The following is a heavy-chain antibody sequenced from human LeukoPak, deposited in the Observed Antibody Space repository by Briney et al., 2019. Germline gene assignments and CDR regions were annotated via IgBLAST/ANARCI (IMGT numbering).Heavy chain of an antibody. CDR3: ARESAPYDSSGYSYE. J-gene: IGHJ4*02. CDR1: GGTFSNYA. Sequence: ASVKVSCKASGGTFSNYAITWVRQAPGQGLEWMGGIIPMFGTASYAQKFQGRVTITADKSTSTAYMELSSLRSEDTAVYYCARESAPYDSSGYSYEWGQGTLVTVSS. V-gene: IGHV1-69*06. CDR2: IIPMFGTA. D-gene: IGHD3-22*01.